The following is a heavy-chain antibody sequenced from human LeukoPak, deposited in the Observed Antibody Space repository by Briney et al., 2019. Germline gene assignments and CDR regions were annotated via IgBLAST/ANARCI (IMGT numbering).Heavy chain of an antibody. J-gene: IGHJ4*02. CDR3: ASSRGKSIAAHFDY. CDR1: GFTFSSYG. Sequence: GGSLRLSCAASGFTFSSYGMHWVRQAPGKGLEWVAFIRYDGSNKYYADSVKGRFTISRDNSKNTLYLQMNSLRAEDTAVYYCASSRGKSIAAHFDYWGQGTLVTVSS. V-gene: IGHV3-30*02. D-gene: IGHD6-13*01. CDR2: IRYDGSNK.